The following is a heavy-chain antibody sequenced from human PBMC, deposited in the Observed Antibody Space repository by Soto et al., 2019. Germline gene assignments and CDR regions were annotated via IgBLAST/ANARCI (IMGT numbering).Heavy chain of an antibody. D-gene: IGHD3-16*01. V-gene: IGHV3-15*01. Sequence: EVQLVESGGGLVEPGGSLRLSCAASGFTLSNAWMSWVRQAPGKGLEWVGRIKSKTDGGTTEYAAPVRGRFNITRDDSKTALAVEMSSVRAEGTAMYYCTCVNWGDLDYWGQGTMVTVSS. CDR1: GFTLSNAW. CDR3: TCVNWGDLDY. J-gene: IGHJ4*02. CDR2: IKSKTDGGTT.